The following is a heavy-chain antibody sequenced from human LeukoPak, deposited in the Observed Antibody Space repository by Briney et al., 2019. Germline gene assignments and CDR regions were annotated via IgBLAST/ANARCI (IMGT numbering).Heavy chain of an antibody. CDR2: IKQDGSEK. D-gene: IGHD3-16*02. J-gene: IGHJ4*02. V-gene: IGHV3-7*01. Sequence: GGSLRLSCAASGFTFSSYWMSWVRQAPGKGLEWVANIKQDGSEKYHVDSVKGRFTISRDNDKNSLFLQMTSLRAEDTAVCYCARVGGRYSPLGYWGQGTLVTVSS. CDR3: ARVGGRYSPLGY. CDR1: GFTFSSYW.